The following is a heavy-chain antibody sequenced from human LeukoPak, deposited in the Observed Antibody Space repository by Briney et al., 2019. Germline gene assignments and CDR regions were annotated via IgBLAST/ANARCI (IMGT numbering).Heavy chain of an antibody. CDR3: ARHDYDINPRIVDP. CDR2: IYPGDSDT. Sequence: GESLKIPCKGSGYSFISYWIGWVRQMPGKGLEWMGIIYPGDSDTRYSPSFQGQVTISADKSISTAYLQWSSLKASDTAMYYCARHDYDINPRIVDPWGQGTLVTVSS. J-gene: IGHJ5*02. D-gene: IGHD3-9*01. V-gene: IGHV5-51*01. CDR1: GYSFISYW.